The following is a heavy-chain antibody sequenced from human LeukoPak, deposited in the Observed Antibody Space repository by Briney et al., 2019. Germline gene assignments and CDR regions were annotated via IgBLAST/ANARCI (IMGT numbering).Heavy chain of an antibody. CDR3: ARDDCSGGSCYHNFDY. V-gene: IGHV1-8*01. D-gene: IGHD2-15*01. CDR2: MNPNSGNT. Sequence: RASVKVSCKASGYTFTSYDINWVRQATGQGLEWMGWMNPNSGNTGYAQKFQGRVTMTRNTSISTAYMELSSLRSEDTAVYYCARDDCSGGSCYHNFDYRGQGTLVTVSS. J-gene: IGHJ4*02. CDR1: GYTFTSYD.